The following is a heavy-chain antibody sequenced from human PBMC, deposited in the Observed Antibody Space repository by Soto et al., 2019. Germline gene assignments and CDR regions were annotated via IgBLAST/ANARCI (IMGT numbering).Heavy chain of an antibody. Sequence: QVQLVESGGGVVQPGRSLRLSCAASGFTFSSYAMHWVRQAPGKGLEWVAVISYDGSNKYYADSVKGRFTISRDNSKNTLYLQMNSLRAEDTAVYYCARDLGSGGHGGIRHYFDYWGQGTLVTVSS. J-gene: IGHJ4*02. V-gene: IGHV3-30-3*01. CDR1: GFTFSSYA. D-gene: IGHD2-15*01. CDR3: ARDLGSGGHGGIRHYFDY. CDR2: ISYDGSNK.